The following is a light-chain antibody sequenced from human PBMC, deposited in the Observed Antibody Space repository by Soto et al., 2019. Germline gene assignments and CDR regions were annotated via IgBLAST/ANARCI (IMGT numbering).Light chain of an antibody. CDR2: GAS. CDR1: QSVSSN. CDR3: QQYNNWPLT. V-gene: IGKV3-15*01. Sequence: EIVMTQSPATLSVSRGERATLSCRASQSVSSNLVWYQQKPGQAPRLLIYGASTRATGIPARFSGSGSGTEFTLTISSLQSEDFALNYCQQYNNWPLTFGQGTKLEIK. J-gene: IGKJ2*01.